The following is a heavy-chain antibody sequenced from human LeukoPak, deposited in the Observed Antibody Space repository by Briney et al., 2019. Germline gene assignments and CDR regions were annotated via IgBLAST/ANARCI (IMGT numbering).Heavy chain of an antibody. CDR1: GFTFSSYG. CDR3: AKDHIVVVPAAHPTLFDY. CDR2: ISGSGGST. D-gene: IGHD2-2*01. Sequence: GGSLRLSCAASGFTFSSYGMSWVRQAPGKGLEWVSAISGSGGSTYYADSVKGRFTISRDNSKNTLYLQMNSLRAEDTAVYYCAKDHIVVVPAAHPTLFDYWGQGTLVTVSS. V-gene: IGHV3-23*01. J-gene: IGHJ4*02.